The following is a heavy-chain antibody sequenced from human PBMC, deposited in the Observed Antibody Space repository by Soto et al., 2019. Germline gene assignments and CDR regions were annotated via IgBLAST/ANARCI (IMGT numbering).Heavy chain of an antibody. D-gene: IGHD2-2*01. CDR3: ARDSTRRGTCDI. CDR2: INHSGST. V-gene: IGHV4-34*01. CDR1: NGSFGVYY. J-gene: IGHJ3*02. Sequence: QVQLQQWGAGLLKPSETLSLTCAVYNGSFGVYYCIWIRQPPRKGLEWIGEINHSGSTNYNPTLKSRVTISVDRSKNQLSRKLSSVTAADTAVYYCARDSTRRGTCDIWGQGTMVTVSS.